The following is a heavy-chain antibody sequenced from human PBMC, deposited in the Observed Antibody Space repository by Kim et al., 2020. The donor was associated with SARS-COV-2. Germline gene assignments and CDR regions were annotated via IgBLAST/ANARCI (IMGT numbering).Heavy chain of an antibody. Sequence: SETLSLTCTVSGGSISSYYWSWIRQPPGKGLEWIGYIYYSGSTNYNPSLKSRVTISVDTSKNQFSLKLSSVTAADTAVYYCARGYGATVTEFDPWGQGTLVTVSS. V-gene: IGHV4-59*01. CDR2: IYYSGST. CDR3: ARGYGATVTEFDP. J-gene: IGHJ5*02. CDR1: GGSISSYY. D-gene: IGHD4-17*01.